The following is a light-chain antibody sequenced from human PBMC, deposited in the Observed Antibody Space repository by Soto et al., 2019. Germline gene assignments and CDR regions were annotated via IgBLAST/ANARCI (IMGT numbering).Light chain of an antibody. CDR3: QQYYSTPRT. J-gene: IGKJ1*01. CDR2: WAS. Sequence: DIVMTQSPDSLAVSLCERATINCKSSQSVLYSSNNKNYLAWYQQKPGQPPKLLIYWASTRESGVPDRFSGSGSGTDFTLTSSSLQAEDVAVYYCQQYYSTPRTFGQGTKVEIK. CDR1: QSVLYSSNNKNY. V-gene: IGKV4-1*01.